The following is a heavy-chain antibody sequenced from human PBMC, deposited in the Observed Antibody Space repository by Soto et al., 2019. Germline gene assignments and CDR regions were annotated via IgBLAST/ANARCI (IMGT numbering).Heavy chain of an antibody. CDR1: GFTFSSYA. D-gene: IGHD3-3*01. J-gene: IGHJ2*01. Sequence: QVQLVESGGGVVQPGRSLRLSCAASGFTFSSYAMHWVRQAPGKGLEWVAVISYDGSNKYYADSVKGRFTISRDNSKNTLYLQMNSLRAEDTAVYYCARVAHITTSFWYFDLWGRGALVTVSS. CDR2: ISYDGSNK. V-gene: IGHV3-30-3*01. CDR3: ARVAHITTSFWYFDL.